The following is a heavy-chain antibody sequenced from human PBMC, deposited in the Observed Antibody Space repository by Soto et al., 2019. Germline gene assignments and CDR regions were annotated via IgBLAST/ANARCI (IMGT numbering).Heavy chain of an antibody. CDR2: IKRKSDDGTT. CDR3: TTVLITGSRRGGSRSDH. D-gene: IGHD1-20*01. J-gene: IGHJ5*02. V-gene: IGHV3-15*01. CDR1: GFTFSNAW. Sequence: GGSLRLSCTTSGFTFSNAWMSWVRQAPGKGLEWVGRIKRKSDDGTTDYAASVKGRFSISRDDSKSSLYLQMNSLKTEDTGVYYRTTVLITGSRRGGSRSDHWGKGTIVTLSS.